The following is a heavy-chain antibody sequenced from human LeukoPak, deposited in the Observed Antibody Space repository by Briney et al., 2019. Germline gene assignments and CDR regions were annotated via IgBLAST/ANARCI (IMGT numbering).Heavy chain of an antibody. J-gene: IGHJ2*01. CDR2: VNSEGTST. V-gene: IGHV3-74*01. CDR3: VSTVDYWYFDL. CDR1: GFTFSSHW. D-gene: IGHD6-19*01. Sequence: GGSLRLSCAASGFTFSSHWMHWVRQPPGKGLMWVSRVNSEGTSTTYADSVKGRFTISRDNAKNTLYLQINSLRAEDTAVYYCVSTVDYWYFDLWGRGTLVTVSS.